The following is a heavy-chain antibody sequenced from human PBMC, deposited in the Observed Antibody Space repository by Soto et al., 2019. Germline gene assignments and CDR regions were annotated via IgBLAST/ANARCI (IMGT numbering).Heavy chain of an antibody. V-gene: IGHV4-31*03. CDR1: GGSISSDDYY. CDR3: ARGWDYYGMDV. D-gene: IGHD3-16*01. J-gene: IGHJ6*02. CDR2: IYYRGNT. Sequence: SETLSLTCTVSGGSISSDDYYWNWIRQRPGKGLEWIGNIYYRGNTNYNPSPKSRIIMSMDMSENQFSLKLTSVTAADTAVYYRARGWDYYGMDVWGQGTTVTVSS.